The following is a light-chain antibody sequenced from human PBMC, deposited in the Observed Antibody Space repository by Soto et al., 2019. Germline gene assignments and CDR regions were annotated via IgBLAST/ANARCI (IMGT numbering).Light chain of an antibody. J-gene: IGLJ1*01. CDR3: SSYATSGTLYV. CDR1: SSDIGAYNY. V-gene: IGLV2-14*01. CDR2: GVS. Sequence: QSVLTQPASVSGSPGQSITISCTGTSSDIGAYNYVSWYQQHPGKAPKLMIYGVSNRPSGVSNRFSGSKSGNTASLTISGLQAEDEADYYCSSYATSGTLYVLGTGTKLTVL.